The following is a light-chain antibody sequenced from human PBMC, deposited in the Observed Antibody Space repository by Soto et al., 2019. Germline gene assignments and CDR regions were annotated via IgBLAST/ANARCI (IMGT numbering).Light chain of an antibody. CDR1: QRVSSSY. J-gene: IGKJ1*01. V-gene: IGKV3D-7*01. CDR2: GAS. CDR3: QQDYNFPSGT. Sequence: PGERVTLSCRASQRVSSSYLTWYQQKPGQAPRLLIYGASTRATGIPARFSGSGSGTDFTLTISSLQPEDVAVHCCQQDYNFPSGTFGQGTKVDIK.